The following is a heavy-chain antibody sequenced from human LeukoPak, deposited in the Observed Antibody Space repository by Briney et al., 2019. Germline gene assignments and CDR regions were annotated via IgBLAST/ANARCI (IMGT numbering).Heavy chain of an antibody. CDR1: GYTFTGYY. J-gene: IGHJ4*02. Sequence: ASVKASCKASGYTFTGYYIHWVRQAPGQGPEWMGWIYPHSGGTNYAQKFRGRVTMTRDTSISTAYMELSRLRSDDTAVYYCARDQVDAGSYFALFDYWGQGTLVTVSS. CDR3: ARDQVDAGSYFALFDY. D-gene: IGHD1-26*01. CDR2: IYPHSGGT. V-gene: IGHV1-2*02.